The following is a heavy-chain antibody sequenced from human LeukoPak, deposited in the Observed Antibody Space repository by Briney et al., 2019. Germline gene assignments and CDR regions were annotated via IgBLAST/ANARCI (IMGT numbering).Heavy chain of an antibody. J-gene: IGHJ4*02. Sequence: ASVKVSCKTSGYTFNGYYIHWVRQAPGQGLEWMGWINPNSGGTNYAQKFQDRVTMTRDTSISTAYMGLNSLRAEDTAVYYCARGAVYSRQPNDYWGQGTLVTVSS. CDR2: INPNSGGT. CDR1: GYTFNGYY. D-gene: IGHD2-21*01. CDR3: ARGAVYSRQPNDY. V-gene: IGHV1-2*02.